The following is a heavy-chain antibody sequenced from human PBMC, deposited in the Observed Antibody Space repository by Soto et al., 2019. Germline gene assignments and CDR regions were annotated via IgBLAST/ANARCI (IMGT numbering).Heavy chain of an antibody. CDR2: IFWDDDK. D-gene: IGHD2-15*01. V-gene: IGHV2-5*02. CDR1: GFSLSTSEVG. Sequence: QITLKESGPTLVKPTQTVTLTCTFSGFSLSTSEVGVGWIRQPPGKALEWLAIIFWDDDKRYSPSLRSRLTISKATPKHQAVLTMTNMDPIDTATYYCAHRTYCSGGSCYDYWGQGTLVTVSS. J-gene: IGHJ4*02. CDR3: AHRTYCSGGSCYDY.